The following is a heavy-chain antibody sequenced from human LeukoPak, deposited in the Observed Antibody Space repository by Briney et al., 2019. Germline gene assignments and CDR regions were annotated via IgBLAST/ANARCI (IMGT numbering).Heavy chain of an antibody. V-gene: IGHV1-2*02. CDR3: ARAWGRSFDY. CDR2: INPNSGDT. D-gene: IGHD7-27*01. CDR1: GYTXTGYY. J-gene: IGHJ4*02. Sequence: ASLKVSCKASGYTXTGYYIHWVRQAPGQGLEWMGWINPNSGDTYYAQQLQGRVTMTRDTSITKAYMEVSRLRSDDTAVYYCARAWGRSFDYWGQGTLVTVSS.